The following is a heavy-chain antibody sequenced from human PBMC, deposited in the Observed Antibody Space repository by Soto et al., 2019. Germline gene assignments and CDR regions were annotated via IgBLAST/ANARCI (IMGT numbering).Heavy chain of an antibody. CDR3: ARRTERYSYVRRGYYYYGMDV. Sequence: QVQLVESGGGVVQPGRSLRLSCAASGFTFSTYAMEWVRQAPGKGLDWVALISYDGSDKYYADSVKGRFTISRDNAKNSLYLQMNSLRAEDTAVYYCARRTERYSYVRRGYYYYGMDVWGQGTTVTVSS. D-gene: IGHD5-18*01. CDR2: ISYDGSDK. J-gene: IGHJ6*02. V-gene: IGHV3-30-3*01. CDR1: GFTFSTYA.